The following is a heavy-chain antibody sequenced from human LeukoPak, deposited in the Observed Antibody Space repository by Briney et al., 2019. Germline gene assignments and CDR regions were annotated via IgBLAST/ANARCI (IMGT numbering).Heavy chain of an antibody. CDR2: IYYSGST. CDR1: GGSISSYY. V-gene: IGHV4-59*08. CDR3: ARHLPLGYCSSTSCYTGYYYMDV. J-gene: IGHJ6*03. D-gene: IGHD2-2*02. Sequence: SETLSLTCTVSGGSISSYYWSWIRQPPGKGLEWIGYIYYSGSTNYNPSLKSRVTISVDTSKNQFSLKLSSVTAADTAVYYCARHLPLGYCSSTSCYTGYYYMDVWGKGTTVTVSS.